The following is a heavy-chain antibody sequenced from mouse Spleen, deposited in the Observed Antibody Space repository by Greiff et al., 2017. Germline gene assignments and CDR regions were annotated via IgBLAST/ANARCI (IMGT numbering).Heavy chain of an antibody. V-gene: IGHV5-9-3*01. Sequence: EVQRVETGGGLVKPGGSLKLSCAASGFTFSSYAMSWVRQTPEKRLEWVATISNGGSYTYYPDSVKGRFTISRDNAKNTLYLQMSSLRSEDTAMYYCARQLGLRGYFDYWGQGTTLTVSS. CDR1: GFTFSSYA. J-gene: IGHJ2*01. D-gene: IGHD3-1*01. CDR2: ISNGGSYT. CDR3: ARQLGLRGYFDY.